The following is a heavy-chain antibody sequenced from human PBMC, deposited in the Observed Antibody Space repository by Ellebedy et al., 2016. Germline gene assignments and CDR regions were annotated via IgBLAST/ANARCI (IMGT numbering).Heavy chain of an antibody. CDR3: ASQSSGIHSLYFNW. V-gene: IGHV3-7*01. CDR1: GFIFNRYW. D-gene: IGHD1-26*01. CDR2: INQDGSEK. J-gene: IGHJ4*02. Sequence: GGSLRLSCAASGFIFNRYWMNWVRQAPGKGLEWVASINQDGSEKYYVDSAKGRFTISRDNAKNSVYLQMDSLRVEDTAVYYCASQSSGIHSLYFNWWGQGTLVTVSS.